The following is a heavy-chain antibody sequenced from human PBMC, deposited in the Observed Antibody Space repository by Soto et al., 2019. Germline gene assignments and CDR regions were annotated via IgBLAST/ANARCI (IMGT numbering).Heavy chain of an antibody. CDR3: ARDLSGFWSGYFAFDY. J-gene: IGHJ4*02. D-gene: IGHD3-3*01. CDR2: ISSSSSYI. Sequence: EVQLLESGGDLVQPGGSLRLSCAAYGFAFSSYSMNWIRQAPGKGLEWVSSISSSSSYIYYADSVKGRFTISRDNAKNSLYLQMNSLRAEDTAVYYCARDLSGFWSGYFAFDYWGQGTLVTVSS. V-gene: IGHV3-21*01. CDR1: GFAFSSYS.